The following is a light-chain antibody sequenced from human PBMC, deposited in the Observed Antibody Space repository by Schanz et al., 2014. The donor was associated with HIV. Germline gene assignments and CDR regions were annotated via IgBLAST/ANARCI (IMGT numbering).Light chain of an antibody. CDR3: SSYASSTSVL. J-gene: IGLJ2*01. CDR1: SSNIGSNY. Sequence: QSVLTQPPSASGTPGQRVTISCSGSSSNIGSNYVYWYQQLPGTAPKLLISRNYQRPSGVPDRFSGSKSGTSASLGISGLQSEDEADYYCSSYASSTSVLFGGGTKLTVL. V-gene: IGLV1-47*01. CDR2: RNY.